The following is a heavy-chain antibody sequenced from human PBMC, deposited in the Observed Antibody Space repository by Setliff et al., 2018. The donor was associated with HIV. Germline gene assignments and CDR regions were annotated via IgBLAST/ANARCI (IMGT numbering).Heavy chain of an antibody. D-gene: IGHD5-18*01. CDR1: GFTVSTYY. CDR3: PRSRPSNSALDY. Sequence: VGSLRLSCAASGFTVSTYYMSWVRQAPGKGLEWVSTIYSGGSTYHADSVKGRFTLSRDNSKNTVYLQVGSLRPDDTAMYYCPRSRPSNSALDYWGQGTLVTVSS. J-gene: IGHJ4*02. CDR2: IYSGGST. V-gene: IGHV3-66*02.